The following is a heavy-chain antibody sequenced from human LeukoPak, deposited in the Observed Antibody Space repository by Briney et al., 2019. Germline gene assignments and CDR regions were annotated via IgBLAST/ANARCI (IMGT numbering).Heavy chain of an antibody. J-gene: IGHJ4*02. V-gene: IGHV1-2*02. D-gene: IGHD5-12*01. CDR3: ARSLYSGYDLGY. CDR2: INPNSGGT. Sequence: GASVKVSCKASGYTFTGYYMRWVRQAPGRGLEWMGWINPNSGGTNYAQKFQGRVTMTRDTSISTAYMELSRLRSDDTAVYYCARSLYSGYDLGYWGQGTLVTVSS. CDR1: GYTFTGYY.